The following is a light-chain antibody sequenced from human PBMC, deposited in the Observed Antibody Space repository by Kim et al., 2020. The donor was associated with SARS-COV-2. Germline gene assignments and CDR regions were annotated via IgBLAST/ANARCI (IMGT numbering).Light chain of an antibody. Sequence: EIVMTQSPATLSVSPGERATLSCRASQSVSSNLAWYQQKPGQAPRLLIYGASTSATGIPASFSGSGSGAEFTLTISSLQSEDFAVYYCQQYNNWPPWTFGQGTKVDIK. CDR1: QSVSSN. CDR3: QQYNNWPPWT. CDR2: GAS. J-gene: IGKJ1*01. V-gene: IGKV3-15*01.